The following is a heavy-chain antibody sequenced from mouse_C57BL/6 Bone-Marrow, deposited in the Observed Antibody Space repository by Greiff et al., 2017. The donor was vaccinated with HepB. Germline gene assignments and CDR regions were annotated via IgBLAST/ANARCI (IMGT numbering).Heavy chain of an antibody. CDR3: ARSYYDYDVAY. D-gene: IGHD2-4*01. V-gene: IGHV1-69*01. Sequence: QVQLQQPGAELVMPGASVKLSCKASGYTFTSYWMHWVKQRPGQGLEWIGEIDPSDSYTNYNQKFKGKSTLTVDKSSSTAYMQLSSLTSEDSAVYYCARSYYDYDVAYWGQGTLVTVSA. J-gene: IGHJ3*01. CDR2: IDPSDSYT. CDR1: GYTFTSYW.